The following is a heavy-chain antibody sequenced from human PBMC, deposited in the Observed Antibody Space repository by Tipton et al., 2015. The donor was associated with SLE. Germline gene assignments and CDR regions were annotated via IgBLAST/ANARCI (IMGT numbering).Heavy chain of an antibody. Sequence: RSLRLSCAASGFTFSSYGMHWVRQAPGKGLEWVAVISNDGSDKYYADSVKGRDSVRGRFTISRDNSKNTLYVQMNSLRTEDTAVYYCAREAYHYGMDVWGQGTTVTVSS. J-gene: IGHJ6*02. CDR3: AREAYHYGMDV. CDR1: GFTFSSYG. V-gene: IGHV3-30*19. CDR2: ISNDGSDK.